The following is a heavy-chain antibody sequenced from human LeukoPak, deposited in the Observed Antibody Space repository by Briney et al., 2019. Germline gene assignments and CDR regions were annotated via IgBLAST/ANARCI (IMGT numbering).Heavy chain of an antibody. CDR1: GGSITDTNYY. V-gene: IGHV4-39*01. Sequence: SETLSLTCGVSGGSITDTNYYWAWIRQPPGKGLEWIANIYYTGTSYFNPSLKSRVTISVDTSNNQFSLKLSSVTAADTAVYYCARDVSRTSWTWRWGQGTVVTVSS. CDR2: IYYTGTS. D-gene: IGHD2-2*01. CDR3: ARDVSRTSWTWR. J-gene: IGHJ3*01.